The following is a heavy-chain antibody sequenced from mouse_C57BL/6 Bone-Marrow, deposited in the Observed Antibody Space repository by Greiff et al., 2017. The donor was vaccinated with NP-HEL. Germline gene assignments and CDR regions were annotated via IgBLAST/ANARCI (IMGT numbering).Heavy chain of an antibody. CDR1: GFTFSSYT. V-gene: IGHV5-9*01. D-gene: IGHD2-3*01. J-gene: IGHJ3*01. CDR2: ISGGGGNT. CDR3: ARRWLLAWFAY. Sequence: EVQVVESGGGLVKPGGSLKLSCAASGFTFSSYTMSWVRQTPEKRLEWVATISGGGGNTYYKDSVKGRFTISRDNAKNTLYLQVSSLRSEDTALYYCARRWLLAWFAYWGQGTLVTVSS.